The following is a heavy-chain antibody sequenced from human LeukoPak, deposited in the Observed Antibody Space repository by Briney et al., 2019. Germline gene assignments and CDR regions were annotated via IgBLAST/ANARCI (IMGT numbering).Heavy chain of an antibody. CDR2: LKPDGSAK. J-gene: IGHJ4*02. CDR1: GFTFSLSW. V-gene: IGHV3-7*01. CDR3: ARNGGD. D-gene: IGHD3-10*01. Sequence: GGSLRLSRAASGFTFSLSWMSWVRQAPGKGLEWVAGLKPDGSAKYYVDSVKGRFTISRDNARNSLFLHMNSLRVEDTAVYYCARNGGDWGQGILVTVSS.